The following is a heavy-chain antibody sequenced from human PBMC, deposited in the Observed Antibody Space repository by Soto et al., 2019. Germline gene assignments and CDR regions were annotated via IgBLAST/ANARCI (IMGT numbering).Heavy chain of an antibody. CDR1: GFTFSDYY. D-gene: IGHD5-12*01. CDR3: ARVIVATPYYYYGMDV. V-gene: IGHV3-11*01. J-gene: IGHJ6*02. Sequence: PGGSLRLSCAASGFTFSDYYMSWIRQAPGKGLEWVSYISSSGSTIYYADSVKGRFTISRDNAKNSLYLQMNSLRAEDTAVYYCARVIVATPYYYYGMDVWGQGTTVTVSS. CDR2: ISSSGSTI.